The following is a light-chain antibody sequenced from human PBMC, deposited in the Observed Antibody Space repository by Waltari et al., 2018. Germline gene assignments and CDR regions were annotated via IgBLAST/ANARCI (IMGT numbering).Light chain of an antibody. CDR1: QSIKRH. Sequence: ETVMTQSPAILSVSPGESATLSCRASQSIKRHLAWYQQKPGQAPRLLIYGASTRAAGIPARFSGGGSGTEFILTISSLQSEDFATYHCQQYNNWPLYTFGQGTKLEI. V-gene: IGKV3-15*01. CDR2: GAS. CDR3: QQYNNWPLYT. J-gene: IGKJ2*01.